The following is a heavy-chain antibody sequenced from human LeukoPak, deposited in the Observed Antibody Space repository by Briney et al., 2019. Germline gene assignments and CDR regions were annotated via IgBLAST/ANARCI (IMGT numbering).Heavy chain of an antibody. CDR3: ASRERNSNWFDP. CDR1: GGSISSGDYY. V-gene: IGHV4-30-4*01. Sequence: SETLSLTCTVSGGSISSGDYYWSWIRQPPGKGLEWIGYIYYSGSTYYNPSLKSRVTISVDTSKNQFSLKLSSVTAADTAVYYCASRERNSNWFDPWGQGTLVTVS. CDR2: IYYSGST. J-gene: IGHJ5*02. D-gene: IGHD5-24*01.